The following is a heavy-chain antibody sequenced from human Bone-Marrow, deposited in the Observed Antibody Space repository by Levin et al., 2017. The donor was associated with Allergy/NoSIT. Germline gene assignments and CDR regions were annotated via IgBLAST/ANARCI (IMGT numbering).Heavy chain of an antibody. J-gene: IGHJ4*02. CDR1: GGSISSYY. CDR3: ARGFLWGSGWWSYYFDY. Sequence: SETLSLTCTVSGGSISSYYWSWIRQPPGKGLEWIGYIYYSGSTNYNPSLKSRVTISVDTSKNQFSLKLSSVTAADTAVYYCARGFLWGSGWWSYYFDYWGQGTLVTVSS. D-gene: IGHD6-19*01. CDR2: IYYSGST. V-gene: IGHV4-59*01.